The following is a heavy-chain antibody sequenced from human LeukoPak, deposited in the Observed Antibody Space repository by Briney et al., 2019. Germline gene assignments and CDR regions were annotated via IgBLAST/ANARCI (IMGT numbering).Heavy chain of an antibody. CDR1: TFTYRNYW. J-gene: IGHJ6*02. CDR2: ISGSGGST. Sequence: GGSLRLSCAAFTFTYRNYWMSWVRQAPGKRLEWVSAISGSGGSTYYADSVKGRFTISRDNSKNTQYLQMNSLRAEDTAVYYCAKDLQDYGDSLFYYGMDVWGQGTTVTVSS. D-gene: IGHD4-17*01. V-gene: IGHV3-23*01. CDR3: AKDLQDYGDSLFYYGMDV.